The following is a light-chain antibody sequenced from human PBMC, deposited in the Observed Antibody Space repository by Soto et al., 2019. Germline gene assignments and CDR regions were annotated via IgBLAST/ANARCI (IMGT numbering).Light chain of an antibody. CDR3: QSYDSSLSGDV. V-gene: IGLV1-40*01. CDR1: SSDIGAGYD. Sequence: QSVLTQPPSVSGAPGQRVTISCTGSSSDIGAGYDVHWYQKLPGTAPKLLIYGNTNRPSGVPDRFSGSNSGTSASLAITGLQAEDEADYYCQSYDSSLSGDVFGTGTKVTVL. CDR2: GNT. J-gene: IGLJ1*01.